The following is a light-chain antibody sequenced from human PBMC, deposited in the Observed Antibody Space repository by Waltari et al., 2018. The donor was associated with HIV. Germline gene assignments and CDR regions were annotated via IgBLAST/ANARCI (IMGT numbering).Light chain of an antibody. CDR2: DVS. Sequence: QSALTQPRSVSGSPGPSVTISCTGTSSDVGGYNYVSWYHQHPGKAPTPMIYDVSKRPAGVPDRFSGSKSGNTASLTISGLQAEDEADYYCCSYAGSYTVVFGGGTKLTVL. CDR3: CSYAGSYTVV. CDR1: SSDVGGYNY. V-gene: IGLV2-11*01. J-gene: IGLJ2*01.